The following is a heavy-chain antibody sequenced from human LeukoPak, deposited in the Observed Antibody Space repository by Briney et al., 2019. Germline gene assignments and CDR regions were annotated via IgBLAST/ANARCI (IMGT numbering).Heavy chain of an antibody. CDR3: VQGLSVRYWFDP. CDR1: GFTFSSYE. V-gene: IGHV3-48*03. CDR2: ISSSGSTI. Sequence: PGGSLRLSCAASGFTFSSYEMNWVRQAPGKGLEWVSYISSSGSTIYYADSVKARFSMSRDNSKNTLFLQMNSLRADDTAVYYCVQGLSVRYWFDPWGQGTLVTVSS. J-gene: IGHJ5*02. D-gene: IGHD3-16*02.